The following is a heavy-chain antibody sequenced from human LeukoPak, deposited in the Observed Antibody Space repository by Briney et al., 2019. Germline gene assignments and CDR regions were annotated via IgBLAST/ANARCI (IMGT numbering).Heavy chain of an antibody. Sequence: PSETLSLTCTVAGYSFSTTYYWGWIRQPPGKGLEWIGNFYQSGSADYNPSLTSRVAISLDTSKNQFSLRLSSLIAADTAVYYCGISTSVTEYWGQGALVTVSS. CDR2: FYQSGSA. D-gene: IGHD4-17*01. CDR1: GYSFSTTYY. CDR3: GISTSVTEY. V-gene: IGHV4-38-2*02. J-gene: IGHJ4*02.